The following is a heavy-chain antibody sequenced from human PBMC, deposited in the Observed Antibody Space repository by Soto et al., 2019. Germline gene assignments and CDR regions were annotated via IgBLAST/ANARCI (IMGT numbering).Heavy chain of an antibody. CDR2: INPSGGST. D-gene: IGHD2-2*01. Sequence: GASVKVSCKASGYTFTSYYMHWVRQAPGQGLEWMGIINPSGGSTSYAQKFQGRVTMTRDTSTSTVYMELSSLRSEDTAVYYCARGDHIVVVPAAMSAFDYWGQGTLVTVSS. CDR1: GYTFTSYY. J-gene: IGHJ4*02. CDR3: ARGDHIVVVPAAMSAFDY. V-gene: IGHV1-46*03.